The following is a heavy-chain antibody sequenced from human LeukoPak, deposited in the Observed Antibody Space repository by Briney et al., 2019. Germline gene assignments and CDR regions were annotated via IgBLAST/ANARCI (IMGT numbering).Heavy chain of an antibody. D-gene: IGHD6-19*01. CDR2: IHYSGNT. V-gene: IGHV4-39*07. CDR3: ARDVYEQWLPGAFDY. Sequence: SETLSLTCTVSGGSISSSSYYWAWIRQPPGKGLEWIGSIHYSGNTYYNASLKSRVTISVDTSKNQFSLKLSSVTAADTAVYYCARDVYEQWLPGAFDYWGQGTLVTVSS. CDR1: GGSISSSSYY. J-gene: IGHJ4*02.